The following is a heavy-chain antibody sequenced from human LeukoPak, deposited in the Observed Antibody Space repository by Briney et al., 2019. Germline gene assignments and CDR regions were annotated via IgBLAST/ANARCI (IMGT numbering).Heavy chain of an antibody. CDR3: ARGRTSIAVAYFDY. Sequence: HXVRXAXGXGLVWVSRINSDARSTSYADSVKGRFTISRDNAKNSLYLQMNSLRAEDTAVYYCARGRTSIAVAYFDYWGQGTLVTVSS. J-gene: IGHJ4*02. CDR2: INSDARST. D-gene: IGHD6-19*01. V-gene: IGHV3-74*01.